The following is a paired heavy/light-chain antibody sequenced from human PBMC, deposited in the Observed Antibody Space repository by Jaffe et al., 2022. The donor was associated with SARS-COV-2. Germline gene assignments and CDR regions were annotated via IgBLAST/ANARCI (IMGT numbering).Light chain of an antibody. Sequence: SYVLTQPPSVSVAPGKTATITCGGNDFGTKNVHWFQQKPGQAPVLVIYYNSDRPSGIPERFSGSNSGNTATLTISRVEAGDEADYYCQVWDSSSDWVFGGGTKLTVL. CDR2: YNS. CDR3: QVWDSSSDWV. CDR1: DFGTKN. V-gene: IGLV3-21*04. J-gene: IGLJ3*02.
Heavy chain of an antibody. CDR1: GGTFRTHP. J-gene: IGHJ3*02. CDR2: IIPISGTA. D-gene: IGHD2-21*02. V-gene: IGHV1-69*01. Sequence: QAQLVQSGAEVRRPGSSVKVSCKASGGTFRTHPIHWVRQAPGQGLEWMGAIIPISGTADYAQKFQGRVTITADDSTSTAYLELSSLGAGDTAVYFCARPYCGADCFSSGAFDTWGQGTMVIVSS. CDR3: ARPYCGADCFSSGAFDT.